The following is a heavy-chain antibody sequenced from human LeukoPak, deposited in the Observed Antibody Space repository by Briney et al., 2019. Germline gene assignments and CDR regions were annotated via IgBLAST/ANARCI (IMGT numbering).Heavy chain of an antibody. CDR1: GGSFSGYY. V-gene: IGHV4-34*01. Sequence: SETLSLTCAVYGGSFSGYYWSWIRQPPGKGLEWIGEINHSGSTNYNPSLKSRVTISVDTSKNQFSLKLSSVTAADTAVYYCARFNYGDYYFDYWGRETWSPSPQ. CDR2: INHSGST. CDR3: ARFNYGDYYFDY. D-gene: IGHD4-17*01. J-gene: IGHJ4*02.